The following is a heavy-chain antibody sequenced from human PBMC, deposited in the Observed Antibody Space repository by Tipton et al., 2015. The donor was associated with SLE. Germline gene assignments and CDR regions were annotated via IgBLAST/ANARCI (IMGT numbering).Heavy chain of an antibody. D-gene: IGHD4-23*01. Sequence: TLSLTCAVSGGSISSYYWSWIRQPPGKGLEWIGYIYYSGSTNYNPSLKSRVAISVDTSKNQFSLKLSSVTAADTAVYYCARGPMVVTPSSGMDVWGQGTTVTVSS. CDR1: GGSISSYY. V-gene: IGHV4-59*01. CDR3: ARGPMVVTPSSGMDV. CDR2: IYYSGST. J-gene: IGHJ6*02.